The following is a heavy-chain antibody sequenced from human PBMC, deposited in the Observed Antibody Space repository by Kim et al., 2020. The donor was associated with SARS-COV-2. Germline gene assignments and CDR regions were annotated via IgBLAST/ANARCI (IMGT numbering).Heavy chain of an antibody. V-gene: IGHV5-51*01. CDR2: IYPGDSDT. CDR3: ARQGGPGGSGTYGMDV. D-gene: IGHD3-10*01. CDR1: GYSFTSYW. J-gene: IGHJ6*02. Sequence: GESLKISGKGSGYSFTSYWIGWVRQMPGKGLEWMGIIYPGDSDTRYSPSFQGQVTISADKSISTAYLQWSSLKASDTAMYYCARQGGPGGSGTYGMDVWGQGTTVTVSS.